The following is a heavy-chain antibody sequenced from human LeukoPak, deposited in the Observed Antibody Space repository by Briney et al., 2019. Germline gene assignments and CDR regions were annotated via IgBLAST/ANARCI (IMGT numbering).Heavy chain of an antibody. CDR1: GYTFTSYD. V-gene: IGHV1-8*03. J-gene: IGHJ4*02. CDR2: MNPNRGNT. D-gene: IGHD7-27*01. Sequence: AGVTVSCKATGYTFTSYDINWVRQATAQGLEWMGWMNPNRGNTGYAQKFQGRVTITSNTSISTAYMELSSLRSEDTAVYYCARAGAGGLDFDYWGQGTLVTVSS. CDR3: ARAGAGGLDFDY.